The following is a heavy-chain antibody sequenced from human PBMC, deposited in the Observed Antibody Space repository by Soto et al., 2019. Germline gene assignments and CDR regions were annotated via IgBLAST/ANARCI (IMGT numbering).Heavy chain of an antibody. CDR3: ARERDYYDSSGTSDY. D-gene: IGHD3-22*01. Sequence: GASVKVSCKASGYTFTSYGISWVRQAPGQGLEWMGWISAYNGNTNYAQKLQGRVTMTTDTSTSTAYMELRSLRSDDTAVYYCARERDYYDSSGTSDYWGQGTLVTVSS. V-gene: IGHV1-18*01. J-gene: IGHJ4*02. CDR2: ISAYNGNT. CDR1: GYTFTSYG.